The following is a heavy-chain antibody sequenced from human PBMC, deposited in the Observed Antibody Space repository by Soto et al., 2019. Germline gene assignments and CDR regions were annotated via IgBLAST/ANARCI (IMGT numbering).Heavy chain of an antibody. CDR2: INAGNGNT. V-gene: IGHV1-3*01. Sequence: QVQLVQSGAEVKKPGASVKVSCKASGYTFTSYAMHWVRQAPGQRLEWMGWINAGNGNTKYSQKFQGRVTITRDTSASTAYMEMSSLRSEDTAVYYCARERVNHFYYYYGMDVWGQGTTVTVSS. CDR1: GYTFTSYA. CDR3: ARERVNHFYYYYGMDV. J-gene: IGHJ6*02.